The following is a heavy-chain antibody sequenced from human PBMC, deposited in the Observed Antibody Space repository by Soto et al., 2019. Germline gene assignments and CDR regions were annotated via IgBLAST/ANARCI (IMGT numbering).Heavy chain of an antibody. CDR3: ARRYCSGGSCSSGMDV. J-gene: IGHJ6*02. Sequence: PGESLKISCKGSGYSFTSYWIGWVRQMPGKGLEWMGIIYPGDSDTRYSPSFQGQVTISADKSISTAYLQWSSLKASDTAMYYCARRYCSGGSCSSGMDVWGQGTTVTVSS. CDR2: IYPGDSDT. V-gene: IGHV5-51*01. D-gene: IGHD2-15*01. CDR1: GYSFTSYW.